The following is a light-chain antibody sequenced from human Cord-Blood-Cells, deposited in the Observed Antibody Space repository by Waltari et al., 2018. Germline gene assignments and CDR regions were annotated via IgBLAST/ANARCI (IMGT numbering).Light chain of an antibody. CDR2: DIS. CDR1: TGAVTSGHY. V-gene: IGLV7-46*01. Sequence: QAVVTQAPSLTVSPGGTVTLTGGSSTGAVTSGHYPYWFQQKPGQAPRTLIYDISNKHSWTPARFSGSLLGGKAALTLSGAQPEDEAEYYCLLSYSGALVVFGGGTKLTVL. J-gene: IGLJ2*01. CDR3: LLSYSGALVV.